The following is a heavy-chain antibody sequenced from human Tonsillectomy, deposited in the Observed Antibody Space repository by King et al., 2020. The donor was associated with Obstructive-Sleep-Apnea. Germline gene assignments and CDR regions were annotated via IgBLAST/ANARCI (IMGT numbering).Heavy chain of an antibody. CDR1: GGSISSNSYY. Sequence: QLQESGPGLVKPSETLSLTCSVSGGSISSNSYYWGWIRQPPGKGLEWIGSIFYIGSTYCNPSLKSRVTISADTSKNQFSLKLSPVTAADTAVYYCARHPGVAVAGTVFYFDLWGRGTLVIVSS. V-gene: IGHV4-39*07. CDR3: ARHPGVAVAGTVFYFDL. J-gene: IGHJ2*01. D-gene: IGHD6-19*01. CDR2: IFYIGST.